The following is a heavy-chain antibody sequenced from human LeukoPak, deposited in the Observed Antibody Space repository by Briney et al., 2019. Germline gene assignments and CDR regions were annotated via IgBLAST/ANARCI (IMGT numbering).Heavy chain of an antibody. CDR1: GGSISSYY. CDR2: IYYSGST. V-gene: IGHV4-59*12. J-gene: IGHJ4*02. Sequence: PSETLSLTCTVSGGSISSYYWSWIRQPPGKGLEWIGYIYYSGSTNYNPSLKSRVTISVDTSKNQFSLKLSSVTAADTAVYYCARGPPRRPIYGSGSYSTGGLYYFDYWGQGTLVTVSS. D-gene: IGHD3-10*01. CDR3: ARGPPRRPIYGSGSYSTGGLYYFDY.